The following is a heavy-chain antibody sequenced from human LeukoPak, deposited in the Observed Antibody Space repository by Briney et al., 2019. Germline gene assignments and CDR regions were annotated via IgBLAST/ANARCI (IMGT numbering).Heavy chain of an antibody. Sequence: GGSLRLSCAASGFTFSSFWMSWVRHVPGKGLEWVANIKQDGSEKHYVDSVEGRFTISRDNAKKSLSLQMNNLRAEDTAVYYCARVIVYCLINNCYPTFDHWGQGTLVTASS. V-gene: IGHV3-7*01. J-gene: IGHJ4*02. CDR1: GFTFSSFW. CDR2: IKQDGSEK. CDR3: ARVIVYCLINNCYPTFDH. D-gene: IGHD1-1*01.